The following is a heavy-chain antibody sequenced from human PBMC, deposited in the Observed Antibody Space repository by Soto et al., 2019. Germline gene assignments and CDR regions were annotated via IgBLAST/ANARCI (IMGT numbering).Heavy chain of an antibody. V-gene: IGHV1-58*01. CDR2: IVVGSGNT. CDR3: AAVPPETRVGAGPDYYYGMDV. Sequence: ASVKVSCKASGFTFTSSAVQWVRQARGQRLEWIGWIVVGSGNTNYALKFQERVTITRDMSTSTAYMELSSLRSEDTAVYYCAAVPPETRVGAGPDYYYGMDVWGQGTTVTVSS. D-gene: IGHD1-26*01. CDR1: GFTFTSSA. J-gene: IGHJ6*02.